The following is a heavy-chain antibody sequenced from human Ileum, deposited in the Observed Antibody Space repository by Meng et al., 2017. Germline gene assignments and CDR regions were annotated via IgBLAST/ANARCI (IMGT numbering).Heavy chain of an antibody. J-gene: IGHJ4*02. CDR3: ASGSGSLDY. CDR1: GGSVSSNFAA. CDR2: TYYRSKWYS. D-gene: IGHD3-3*01. V-gene: IGHV6-1*01. Sequence: VQMHTYGPGLGKPSQTRSPPLAVPGGSVSSNFAAWNWIRQSPLRGLEWLGRTYYRSKWYSEYAVSVKSRISITPDTSKNQFSLQMNSVTPEDTAVYYCASGSGSLDYWGPGTLVTVSS.